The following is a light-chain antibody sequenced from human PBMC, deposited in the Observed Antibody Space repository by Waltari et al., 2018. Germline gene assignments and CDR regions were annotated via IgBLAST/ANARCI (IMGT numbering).Light chain of an antibody. Sequence: ETVLTQSPGTLPLSPGDRVPISCRASQSVSRTLAWYQQRPGQAPRLLIYGASIRATGIPDRFSGSGSGTDFSLTISRLEPEDFAVYYCQHYRSLPVTFGQGTKVEIK. J-gene: IGKJ1*01. V-gene: IGKV3-20*01. CDR1: QSVSRT. CDR3: QHYRSLPVT. CDR2: GAS.